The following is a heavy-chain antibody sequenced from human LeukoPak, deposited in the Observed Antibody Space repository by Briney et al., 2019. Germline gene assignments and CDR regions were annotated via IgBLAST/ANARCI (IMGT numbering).Heavy chain of an antibody. D-gene: IGHD3-10*01. V-gene: IGHV3-23*01. CDR1: GFSFSNYA. CDR2: TSGSGGST. CDR3: AKEAMVRGASD. J-gene: IGHJ4*02. Sequence: GGSLRLSCAASGFSFSNYAVSWVRQAPGKGLEWLSETSGSGGSTYYADSVKGRFTISRDNSKNTLYLQMNSLRAEDTAVYYCAKEAMVRGASDWGQGTLVTVSS.